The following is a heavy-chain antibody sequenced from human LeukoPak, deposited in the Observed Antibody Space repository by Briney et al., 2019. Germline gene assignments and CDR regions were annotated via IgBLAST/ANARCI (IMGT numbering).Heavy chain of an antibody. Sequence: GGSLRLSCAASGFTFSNNAMSWVRQAPGKGLEWVSGISGSGSSTYYADSVKGRFTISRDNSKNTLYLQMNSLRAEDTAVYYCAKFYEYCSSTSCTGYFEYWGQGTLVIVSS. CDR1: GFTFSNNA. J-gene: IGHJ4*02. CDR3: AKFYEYCSSTSCTGYFEY. V-gene: IGHV3-23*01. CDR2: ISGSGSST. D-gene: IGHD2-2*01.